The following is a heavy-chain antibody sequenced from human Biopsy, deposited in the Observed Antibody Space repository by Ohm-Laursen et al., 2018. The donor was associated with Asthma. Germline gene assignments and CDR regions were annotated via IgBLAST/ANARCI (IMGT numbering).Heavy chain of an antibody. V-gene: IGHV3-53*01. CDR2: IYSGGTS. CDR1: GFAVSRDH. Sequence: GSLRLSCAASGFAVSRDHMFWVRQASGKGLEWVSVIYSGGTSRTADSVRGRFTISRDYSKNTLYLQMHSLRAEDTAVYYCARGDSSNWSHYYFDYWGQGTLVTVSS. J-gene: IGHJ4*02. CDR3: ARGDSSNWSHYYFDY. D-gene: IGHD3-22*01.